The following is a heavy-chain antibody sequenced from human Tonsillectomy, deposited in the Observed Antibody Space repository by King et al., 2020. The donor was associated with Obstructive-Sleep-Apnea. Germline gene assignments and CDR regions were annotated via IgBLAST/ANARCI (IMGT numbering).Heavy chain of an antibody. V-gene: IGHV4-39*07. CDR3: VSESLYYYDSSGYYYRTPDY. CDR2: TYYTGTT. D-gene: IGHD3-22*01. CDR1: GGSIGSNSYY. J-gene: IGHJ4*02. Sequence: LQLQESGPGLVKPSETLSLTCTVSGGSIGSNSYYWGWIRQPPGKGLWWIGNTYYTGTTYYNPSLKGRVTISVDTSKNQFSLILTSVTAAATAVYYCVSESLYYYDSSGYYYRTPDYWGQGTLVTVSS.